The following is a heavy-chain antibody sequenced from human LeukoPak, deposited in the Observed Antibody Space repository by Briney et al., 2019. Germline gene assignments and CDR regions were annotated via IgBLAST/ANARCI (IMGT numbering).Heavy chain of an antibody. CDR2: IKQDGSGK. CDR3: ARVQSNYYGSGSYYIPYYFDY. V-gene: IGHV3-7*01. CDR1: GFTFSSYW. Sequence: SGGSLRLSCAASGFTFSSYWMSWVRQAPGKGLEWVANIKQDGSGKYYVDSVKGRFTISRDNAKNSLYLQMNSLRAEDTAVYYCARVQSNYYGSGSYYIPYYFDYWGQVTLVTVSS. J-gene: IGHJ4*02. D-gene: IGHD3-10*01.